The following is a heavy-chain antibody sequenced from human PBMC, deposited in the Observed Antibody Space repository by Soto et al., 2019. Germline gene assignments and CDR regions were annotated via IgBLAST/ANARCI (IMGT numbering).Heavy chain of an antibody. D-gene: IGHD6-19*01. CDR1: GYTFTSYA. CDR2: INAGNGNT. CDR3: ARAVAVPADFDY. J-gene: IGHJ4*02. V-gene: IGHV1-3*05. Sequence: QVQLVQSGTEEKKPGASVKVSCKASGYTFTSYALHCVRQAPGQRLEWMGWINAGNGNTKYSQKFQGRVTITRDRSASTAYMELSSLRSDDTAVYYCARAVAVPADFDYWGQGTLVTVAS.